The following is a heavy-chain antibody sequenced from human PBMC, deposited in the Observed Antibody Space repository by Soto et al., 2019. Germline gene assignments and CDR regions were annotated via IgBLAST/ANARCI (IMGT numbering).Heavy chain of an antibody. CDR3: ARLTLTARQFDS. CDR2: IYYTGST. CDR1: GDSINSGDYY. V-gene: IGHV4-30-4*01. Sequence: QVQLQESGPGLVKPSQTLSLTCTVSGDSINSGDYYWTWIRQPPGKGLEGIGYIYYTGSTYYSPSLESRVTISVDTSKNQVSLKLTSVTAADTAVYYCARLTLTARQFDSWGQGFLVNVSS. J-gene: IGHJ4*02.